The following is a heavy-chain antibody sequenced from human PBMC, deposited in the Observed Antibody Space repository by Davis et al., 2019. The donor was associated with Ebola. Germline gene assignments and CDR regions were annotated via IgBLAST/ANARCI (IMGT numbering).Heavy chain of an antibody. V-gene: IGHV5-10-1*01. CDR2: TDPSDSYT. CDR1: GYSFTSYW. CDR3: ASCPYYYYGMDV. J-gene: IGHJ6*02. Sequence: GESLKISCNASGYSFTSYWIIWLRQMPGKDLEWMGRTDPSDSYTYYSPSFQGYVTFSADKYISIAYLQWSSLKASYTAMYYCASCPYYYYGMDVWGQWTTVTVSS.